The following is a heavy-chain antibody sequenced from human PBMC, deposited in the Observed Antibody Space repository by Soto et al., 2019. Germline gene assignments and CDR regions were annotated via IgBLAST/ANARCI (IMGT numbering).Heavy chain of an antibody. CDR2: IVVGSGNT. J-gene: IGHJ4*02. V-gene: IGHV1-58*01. CDR3: AAVAVAGPYYFDY. D-gene: IGHD6-19*01. Sequence: QMQLVQSGPEVKKPGTSVKVSCKASGFTFTSYAVQWVRQARGQRLEWIGWIVVGSGNTNYAQKLQERGTITRDMSTSTAYMELSSLISEDTAVYDCAAVAVAGPYYFDYFGQGPLVTVSS. CDR1: GFTFTSYA.